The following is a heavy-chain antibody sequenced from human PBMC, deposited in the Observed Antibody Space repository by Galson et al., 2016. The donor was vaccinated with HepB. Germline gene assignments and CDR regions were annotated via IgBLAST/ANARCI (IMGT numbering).Heavy chain of an antibody. CDR2: ISSFSSYT. J-gene: IGHJ5*02. Sequence: SLRLSCAASGFTFSDYYMTWIRQAPGKGLECISYISSFSSYTNYADSVKGRFTISRDNAKNSLFLQMNSLRAEDTAVYYCATAGTGLAARKFDPWGQGTLVTVSS. D-gene: IGHD6-6*01. CDR1: GFTFSDYY. CDR3: ATAGTGLAARKFDP. V-gene: IGHV3-11*06.